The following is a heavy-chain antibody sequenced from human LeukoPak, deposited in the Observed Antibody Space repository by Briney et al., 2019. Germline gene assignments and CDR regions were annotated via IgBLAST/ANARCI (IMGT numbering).Heavy chain of an antibody. Sequence: GFLKIFCAAPGFTFNNYSISWVRPASGKGPEWNSYISSSSSVIYYADSVKGRFTISRDNARNSLYLQMNSLRDEDTAVYYCARDMSLLWFGDPFDYWGQGTLVTVSS. V-gene: IGHV3-48*02. J-gene: IGHJ4*02. CDR1: GFTFNNYS. D-gene: IGHD3-10*01. CDR3: ARDMSLLWFGDPFDY. CDR2: ISSSSSVI.